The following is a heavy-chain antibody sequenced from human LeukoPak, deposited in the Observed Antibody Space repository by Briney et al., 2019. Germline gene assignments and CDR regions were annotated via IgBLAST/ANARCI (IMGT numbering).Heavy chain of an antibody. Sequence: ASVTVSYMPSGGTFISYAISGVRQAPGQGVEWVGEIIPIFGSANYPQKFQGRVTITADDSTSTAYMELSSLRSEDTAVYYCARANYGDCTNGVCSTFYYYYHMDVWGKGTTVTVSS. J-gene: IGHJ6*03. CDR1: GGTFISYA. CDR2: IIPIFGSA. CDR3: ARANYGDCTNGVCSTFYYYYHMDV. D-gene: IGHD2-8*01. V-gene: IGHV1-69*13.